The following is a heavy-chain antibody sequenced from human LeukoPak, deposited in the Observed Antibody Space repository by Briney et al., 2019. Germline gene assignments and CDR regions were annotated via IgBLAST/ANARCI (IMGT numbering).Heavy chain of an antibody. CDR3: AREYSSSWHYYYYYYGMDV. D-gene: IGHD6-13*01. Sequence: GGSLRLSCAASGFTFSSYAMSWVRQAPGKGLEWVAVISYDGSNKYYADSVKGRFTISRDNSKNTLYLQMNSLRAEDTAVYYCAREYSSSWHYYYYYYGMDVWGQGTTVTVSS. V-gene: IGHV3-30*04. CDR2: ISYDGSNK. CDR1: GFTFSSYA. J-gene: IGHJ6*02.